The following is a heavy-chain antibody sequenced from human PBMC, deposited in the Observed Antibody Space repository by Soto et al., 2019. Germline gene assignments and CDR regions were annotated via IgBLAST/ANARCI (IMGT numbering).Heavy chain of an antibody. V-gene: IGHV1-3*01. J-gene: IGHJ3*02. Sequence: ASVKVSCKASGYSFTSYSMHWVRQAPGQRLEWMGWINAANGKRKYSQNFQGRVTVTTDTSASTAYMALSGLRSEDTAVYYCARYSADAFDIWGQGTMVTVSS. CDR2: INAANGKR. CDR1: GYSFTSYS. CDR3: ARYSADAFDI. D-gene: IGHD2-21*01.